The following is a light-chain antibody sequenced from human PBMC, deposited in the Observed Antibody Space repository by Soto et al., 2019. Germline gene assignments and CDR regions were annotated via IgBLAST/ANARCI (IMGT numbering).Light chain of an antibody. CDR1: SSDVGGYNF. CDR2: EVT. Sequence: QSALTQPPSASASPGQSVTISCTGTSSDVGGYNFVSWYQQYPGKPPKLMIYEVTKRPSGVPDRFSGSKSGNTASLTVSGLQADDEADYYCCSYAGSYTYVFGTGTKLTVL. V-gene: IGLV2-8*01. CDR3: CSYAGSYTYV. J-gene: IGLJ1*01.